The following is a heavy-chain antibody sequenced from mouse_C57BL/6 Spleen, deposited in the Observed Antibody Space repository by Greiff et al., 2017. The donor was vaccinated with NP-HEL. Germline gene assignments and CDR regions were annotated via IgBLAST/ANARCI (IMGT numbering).Heavy chain of an antibody. Sequence: QVQLQQPGAELVKPGASVKLSCKASGYTFTSYWMHWVKQRPGQGLEWIGMIHPNSGSTNYNEKFKSKATLTVDKSSSTAYMQLSSLTSEDSAVYYCAREWLLRYFDYWGQGTTLTVSS. CDR2: IHPNSGST. D-gene: IGHD2-3*01. CDR3: AREWLLRYFDY. J-gene: IGHJ2*01. CDR1: GYTFTSYW. V-gene: IGHV1-64*01.